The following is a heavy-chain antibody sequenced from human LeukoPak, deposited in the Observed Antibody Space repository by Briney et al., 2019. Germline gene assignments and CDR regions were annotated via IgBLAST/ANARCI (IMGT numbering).Heavy chain of an antibody. J-gene: IGHJ6*02. V-gene: IGHV3-48*01. D-gene: IGHD3-3*01. CDR3: ASHRITIFGVVITGPNYGMDV. CDR1: GFTFSSYC. CDR2: ICSSSSTL. Sequence: GGSLRLSCAASGFTFSSYCMDWVRPAPGKGLGGGSYICSSSSTLYYADSVKGRFTISRDNAKNSLYLQMNSLRAEDTAVYYCASHRITIFGVVITGPNYGMDVWGQGTTVTVSS.